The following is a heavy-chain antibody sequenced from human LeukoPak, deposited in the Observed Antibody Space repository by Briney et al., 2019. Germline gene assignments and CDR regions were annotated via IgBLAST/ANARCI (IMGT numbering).Heavy chain of an antibody. CDR3: ARSAGRNYDFWSGFNPFDY. V-gene: IGHV3-30*03. J-gene: IGHJ4*02. Sequence: GGSLRLSCAPSGFTFSRHGMHWVRQAPGKGLEWVAIISNDGSRKYYAHSVEGRFTISRDNSKNTLYLQMDSLRAEDTAVYYCARSAGRNYDFWSGFNPFDYWGQGTLVTVSS. D-gene: IGHD3-3*01. CDR1: GFTFSRHG. CDR2: ISNDGSRK.